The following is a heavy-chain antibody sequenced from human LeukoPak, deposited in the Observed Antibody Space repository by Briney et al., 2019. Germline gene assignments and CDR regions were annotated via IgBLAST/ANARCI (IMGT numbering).Heavy chain of an antibody. CDR2: INHSGST. Sequence: PSETLSLTCAVYGGSFSGYYWSWIRQPPGKGLEWIGEINHSGSTNYNPSLKSRVTISVDTPKNQFSLKLSSVTAADTAVYYCAREGPIYYYGSRSFDYWGRGTLVTVSS. J-gene: IGHJ4*02. CDR1: GGSFSGYY. CDR3: AREGPIYYYGSRSFDY. D-gene: IGHD3-10*01. V-gene: IGHV4-34*01.